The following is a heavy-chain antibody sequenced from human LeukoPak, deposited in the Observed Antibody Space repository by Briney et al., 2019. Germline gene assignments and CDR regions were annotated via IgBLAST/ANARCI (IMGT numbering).Heavy chain of an antibody. CDR2: ISGSGSAM. D-gene: IGHD3-10*01. J-gene: IGHJ4*02. V-gene: IGHV3-48*02. CDR1: GFTFSSYT. CDR3: TRDWSYSFDY. Sequence: PGGCLRLSCAASGFTFSSYTMNWVRQAPGKGPEWVSHISGSGSAMYYADSVKGRFTISRDNAKNSLYLQMNSLRDEDTALYYCTRDWSYSFDYWGQGTLVTVSS.